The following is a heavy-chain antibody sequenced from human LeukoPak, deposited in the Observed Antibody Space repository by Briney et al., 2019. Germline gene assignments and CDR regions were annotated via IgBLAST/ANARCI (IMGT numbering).Heavy chain of an antibody. V-gene: IGHV3-21*01. CDR2: ISSSSSYI. CDR3: AWDPDWGSYRDDY. Sequence: GGSLRLSCAASGFTFSSYSMNWVRQAPGKGLEWVSSISSSSSYIYYADSVKGRFTISRDNAKNSLYLQMNSLRAEDTAVYYCAWDPDWGSYRDDYWGQGNLVTVSS. J-gene: IGHJ4*02. CDR1: GFTFSSYS. D-gene: IGHD3-16*02.